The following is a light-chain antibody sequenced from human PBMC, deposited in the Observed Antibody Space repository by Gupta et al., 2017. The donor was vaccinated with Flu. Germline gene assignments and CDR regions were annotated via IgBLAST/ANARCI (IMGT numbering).Light chain of an antibody. J-gene: IGLJ3*02. CDR3: CSYVGGHSWV. Sequence: SITISFTGASSDVGHCNLVSWHRQPPGMAPSLIISEVRKRASGVANRFSGSKSGNTASLTIFGLQTGDDAHYYCCSYVGGHSWVFGGGTKLTVL. CDR1: SSDVGHCNL. CDR2: EVR. V-gene: IGLV2-23*02.